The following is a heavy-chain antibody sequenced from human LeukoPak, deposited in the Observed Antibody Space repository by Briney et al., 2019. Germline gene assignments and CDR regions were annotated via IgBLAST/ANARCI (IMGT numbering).Heavy chain of an antibody. V-gene: IGHV4-38-2*01. D-gene: IGHD2-15*01. J-gene: IGHJ4*02. Sequence: SETLSLTCAVSGYSISSGYYWGWIRQPPGKGLERIGSIYHSGSTYYNPSLKSRVTISVDTSKNQFSLKLSSVTAADTAVYYCARVNSGGSCYDYWGQGTLVTVSS. CDR3: ARVNSGGSCYDY. CDR2: IYHSGST. CDR1: GYSISSGYY.